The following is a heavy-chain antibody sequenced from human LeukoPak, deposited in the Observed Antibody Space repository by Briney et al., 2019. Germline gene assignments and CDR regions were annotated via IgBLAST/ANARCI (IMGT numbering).Heavy chain of an antibody. Sequence: SEILSLTCTVSGGSISSYYWSWIRQPPGKGLEWIGYIYYSGSTNYNPSLKSRVTISVDTSKNQFSLKLSSVTAADTAVYYCARVYYSGYDKGTWFDPWGQGTLVTVSS. CDR3: ARVYYSGYDKGTWFDP. D-gene: IGHD5-12*01. CDR2: IYYSGST. J-gene: IGHJ5*02. V-gene: IGHV4-59*01. CDR1: GGSISSYY.